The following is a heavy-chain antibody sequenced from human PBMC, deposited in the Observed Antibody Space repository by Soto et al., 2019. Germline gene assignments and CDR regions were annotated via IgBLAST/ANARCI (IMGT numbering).Heavy chain of an antibody. CDR3: ARVSTVTKLDY. D-gene: IGHD4-17*01. Sequence: SETLSLTCTVSGASIGSSYWTWIRQPPGKGLGWLVFIFFFVSTTYTPSLSVRVSLIFDTSKNQVSLNLRFLTAFDTAVYYCARVSTVTKLDYWGHGMLVTVSS. CDR2: IFFFVST. CDR1: GASIGSSY. V-gene: IGHV4-59*01. J-gene: IGHJ4*01.